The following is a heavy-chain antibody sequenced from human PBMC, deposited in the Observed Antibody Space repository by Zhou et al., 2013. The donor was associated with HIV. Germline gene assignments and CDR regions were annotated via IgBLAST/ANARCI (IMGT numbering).Heavy chain of an antibody. V-gene: IGHV1-18*01. CDR2: ISGHNGDT. CDR3: ATVFFDRSDY. J-gene: IGHJ4*02. CDR1: GGTLTTYA. D-gene: IGHD3-9*01. Sequence: QVQLVQSGAEVKKPGSSVKVSCTASGGTLTTYALSWVRQAPGQGLEWMGWISGHNGDTKYAQKFQGRVTMTTDTPTSTAYMEVRSLRSDDTAVYYCATVFFDRSDYWGQGTLVTVSS.